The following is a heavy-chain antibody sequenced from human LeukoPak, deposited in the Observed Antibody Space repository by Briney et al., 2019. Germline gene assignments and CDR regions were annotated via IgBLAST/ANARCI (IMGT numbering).Heavy chain of an antibody. CDR3: ARERDEGFDY. Sequence: ASVKVSCKASGQTFTNYYIHWVRQAPGQGLEWMGMINPSGDSRSYAQRFQGRVTMTRDPSTSTVYLQLSSLRSDDTAVYYCARERDEGFDYWGQGTLITVSS. CDR1: GQTFTNYY. CDR2: INPSGDSR. J-gene: IGHJ4*02. D-gene: IGHD5-24*01. V-gene: IGHV1-46*01.